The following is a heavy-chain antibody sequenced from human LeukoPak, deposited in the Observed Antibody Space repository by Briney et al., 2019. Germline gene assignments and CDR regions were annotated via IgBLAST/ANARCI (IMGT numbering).Heavy chain of an antibody. CDR3: ARTTSLTASGYDY. D-gene: IGHD4-17*01. J-gene: IGHJ4*02. Sequence: ASVKVSCKTSGYAFTSYHINWVRQATGQGLEWMGWMNPYSGDRGYAQKFQGRVSITSDTSISTAYLELSSLRSDDTAVYFCARTTSLTASGYDYWGQGTLVTVSS. CDR1: GYAFTSYH. CDR2: MNPYSGDR. V-gene: IGHV1-8*03.